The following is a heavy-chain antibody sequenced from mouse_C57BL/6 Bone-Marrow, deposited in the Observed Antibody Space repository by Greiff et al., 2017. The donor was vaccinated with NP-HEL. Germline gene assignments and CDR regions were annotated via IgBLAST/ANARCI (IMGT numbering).Heavy chain of an antibody. CDR3: ASIWYAMDY. Sequence: EVKLEESGGGLVQPGGSLKLSCAASGFTFSDYYMYWVRQTPEKRLEWVAYISNGGGRTYYPETVKGRFTISIDNAKNTLYLQMSRLKSDYTAMYYCASIWYAMDYWGQGTSVTVSS. CDR2: ISNGGGRT. V-gene: IGHV5-12*01. CDR1: GFTFSDYY. J-gene: IGHJ4*01.